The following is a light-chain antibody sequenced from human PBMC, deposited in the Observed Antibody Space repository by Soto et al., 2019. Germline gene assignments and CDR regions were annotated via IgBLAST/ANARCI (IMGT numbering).Light chain of an antibody. J-gene: IGLJ3*02. V-gene: IGLV2-14*01. Sequence: QPVLTQPASVSGSPGQSITISCTGTSSDVGGYNYVSWYQQHPGKAPKLMIYEVSNRPSGVSNRFSGSKSGNTASLTISGLQAEDEADYYCSSYTVSYSGWVFGGGTKVTVL. CDR1: SSDVGGYNY. CDR2: EVS. CDR3: SSYTVSYSGWV.